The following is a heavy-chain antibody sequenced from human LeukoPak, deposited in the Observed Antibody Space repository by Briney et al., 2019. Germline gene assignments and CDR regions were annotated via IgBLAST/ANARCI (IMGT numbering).Heavy chain of an antibody. Sequence: PSETLSLTCTVSGGSISSSRYYWGWIRQPPGKGLEWIGSMYYSGSTYYNPSLKSRVTISVDTSKNQFSLKLSSGTAADTAVYYCASLRDGYNFDYWGQGTLVTVSS. D-gene: IGHD5-24*01. V-gene: IGHV4-39*01. CDR2: MYYSGST. J-gene: IGHJ4*02. CDR1: GGSISSSRYY. CDR3: ASLRDGYNFDY.